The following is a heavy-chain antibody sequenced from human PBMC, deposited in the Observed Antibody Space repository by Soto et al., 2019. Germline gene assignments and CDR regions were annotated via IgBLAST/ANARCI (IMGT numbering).Heavy chain of an antibody. CDR2: ISAYNGNT. J-gene: IGHJ5*02. V-gene: IGHV1-18*04. CDR3: AREYYGSGGSCYSAWFDP. CDR1: GYTFTSYG. D-gene: IGHD2-15*01. Sequence: ASVKVSCTASGYTFTSYGISWVRQAPGQGLEWMGWISAYNGNTNYAQKLQGRVTMTTDTSTSTAYMELRSLRSDDTAVYYCAREYYGSGGSCYSAWFDPWGQGTLVTVSS.